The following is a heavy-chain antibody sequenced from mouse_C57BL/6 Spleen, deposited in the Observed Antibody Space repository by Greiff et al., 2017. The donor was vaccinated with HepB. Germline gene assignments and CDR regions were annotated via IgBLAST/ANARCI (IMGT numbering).Heavy chain of an antibody. V-gene: IGHV1-69*01. D-gene: IGHD2-5*01. CDR3: AAYYSNQGSAMDY. CDR1: GYTFTSYW. CDR2: IDPSDSYT. Sequence: QVQLQQPGAELVMPGASVKLSCKASGYTFTSYWMHWVKQRPGQGLEWIGEIDPSDSYTNYNQKFKGKSTLTVDKSSSTAYMQLSSLTSEDSAVYYCAAYYSNQGSAMDYWGQGTSVTVSS. J-gene: IGHJ4*01.